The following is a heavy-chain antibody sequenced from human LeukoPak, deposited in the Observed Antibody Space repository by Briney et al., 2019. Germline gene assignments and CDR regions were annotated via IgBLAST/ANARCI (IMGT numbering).Heavy chain of an antibody. V-gene: IGHV4-34*01. CDR3: AGVVPAAYIPHTTEDV. CDR1: GGSFSGYY. D-gene: IGHD2-2*01. J-gene: IGHJ6*02. CDR2: INHSGST. Sequence: SETLSLTCAVYGGSFSGYYWSWVRQPPGKGLEWIGEINHSGSTNYNPCLKSRVTISVDTSKNQFSLKLSSVTAADTAVYYCAGVVPAAYIPHTTEDVWGQGTTVTVSS.